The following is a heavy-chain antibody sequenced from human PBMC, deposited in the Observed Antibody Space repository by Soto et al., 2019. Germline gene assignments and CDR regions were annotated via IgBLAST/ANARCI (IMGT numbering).Heavy chain of an antibody. J-gene: IGHJ6*02. CDR3: ARGDSTDCSNGVCSFFYNHDMDV. Sequence: GASVKVSCKASGYSFTDYHIHWVRQAPGRGLEWLGRINPKSGGTSTAQKFQGWVTMTTDTSISTASMDLTRLTSDDTAIYYCARGDSTDCSNGVCSFFYNHDMDVWGQGTTVTVSS. D-gene: IGHD2-8*01. CDR2: INPKSGGT. V-gene: IGHV1-2*04. CDR1: GYSFTDYH.